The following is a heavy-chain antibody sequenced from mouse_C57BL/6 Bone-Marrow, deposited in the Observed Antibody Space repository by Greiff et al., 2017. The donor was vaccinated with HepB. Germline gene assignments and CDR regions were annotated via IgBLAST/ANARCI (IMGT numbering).Heavy chain of an antibody. D-gene: IGHD2-3*01. J-gene: IGHJ2*01. Sequence: QVHVKQSGAELVRPGASVTLSCKASGYTFTDYEMHWVKQTPVHGLEWIGAIDPETGGTAYNQKFKGKAILTADKSSSTAYMELRSLTSEDSAVYYCTRGEDDGYFWGQGTTLTVSS. CDR2: IDPETGGT. V-gene: IGHV1-15*01. CDR3: TRGEDDGYF. CDR1: GYTFTDYE.